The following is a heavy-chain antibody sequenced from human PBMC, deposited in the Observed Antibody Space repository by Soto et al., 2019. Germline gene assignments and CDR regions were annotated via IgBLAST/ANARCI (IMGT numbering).Heavy chain of an antibody. Sequence: LRLSCAVSGFTFSSYWMSWVRQAPGKGLEWVANIKQDGSEKYYVDSVKGRFTISRDNAKNSLYLQMNSLRAEDTAVYYCARDITSEEITMIVVVNDAFDIWGQGTMVTVSS. CDR1: GFTFSSYW. J-gene: IGHJ3*02. D-gene: IGHD3-22*01. CDR2: IKQDGSEK. V-gene: IGHV3-7*01. CDR3: ARDITSEEITMIVVVNDAFDI.